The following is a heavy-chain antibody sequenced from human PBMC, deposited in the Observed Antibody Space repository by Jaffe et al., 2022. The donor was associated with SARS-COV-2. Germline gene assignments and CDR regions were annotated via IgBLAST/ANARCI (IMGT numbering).Heavy chain of an antibody. Sequence: QVQLVESGGGVVQPGRSLRLSCAASGLTFSSHGMHWVRQAPGKGLEWVAVIWFDGSIKYYPDSVKGRFTVSRDNSKNALYLQMNSLRAEDTAVYYCAREYCAREYDSCGFDIWGQGTMVTVSS. CDR2: IWFDGSIK. D-gene: IGHD3-22*01. V-gene: IGHV3-33*01. J-gene: IGHJ3*02. CDR1: GLTFSSHG. CDR3: AREYCAREYDSCGFDI.